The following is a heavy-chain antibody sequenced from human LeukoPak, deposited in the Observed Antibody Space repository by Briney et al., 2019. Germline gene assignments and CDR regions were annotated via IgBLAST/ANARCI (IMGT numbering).Heavy chain of an antibody. CDR3: ARALQGYYDSSGYVYYYYYGMDV. CDR1: GFTFSSYA. CDR2: ISYDGSNK. Sequence: GGSLRLSWAASGFTFSSYAMPWVRQAPGKGLEWVAVISYDGSNKYYADSVKGRFTISRDNSKNTLYLQMNSLRAEDTAVYYCARALQGYYDSSGYVYYYYYGMDVWGQGPRSPSP. J-gene: IGHJ6*02. V-gene: IGHV3-30-3*01. D-gene: IGHD3-22*01.